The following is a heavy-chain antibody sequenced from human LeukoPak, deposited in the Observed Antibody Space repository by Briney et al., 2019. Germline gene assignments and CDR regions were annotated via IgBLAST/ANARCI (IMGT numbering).Heavy chain of an antibody. J-gene: IGHJ5*02. V-gene: IGHV3-23*01. Sequence: GGSLRLSCAASGFTFSSYAMSWVRQAPGKGLEWVSAISGSGGSTYYADSVKGRFTISRDNSKNTLYLQMNSLRAEDTAVYYCAKGSYYYGSGRGTFDPWGQGTLVTVSP. CDR2: ISGSGGST. CDR1: GFTFSSYA. CDR3: AKGSYYYGSGRGTFDP. D-gene: IGHD3-10*01.